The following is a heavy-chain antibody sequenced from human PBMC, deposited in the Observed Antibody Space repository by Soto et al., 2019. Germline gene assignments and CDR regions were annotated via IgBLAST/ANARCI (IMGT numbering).Heavy chain of an antibody. J-gene: IGHJ4*02. D-gene: IGHD4-17*01. CDR3: ARAGGTTVTGLWNFDS. V-gene: IGHV3-33*01. CDR2: IWYDGTQK. CDR1: GFTFNTYS. Sequence: GWSLRLSCEASGFTFNTYSMHWVRQPPGKGLEWLAAIWYDGTQKYYADSVKGRFIISRDNSKKTLYLEMNSLRAEDTAVYYCARAGGTTVTGLWNFDSWGQGTLVTVSS.